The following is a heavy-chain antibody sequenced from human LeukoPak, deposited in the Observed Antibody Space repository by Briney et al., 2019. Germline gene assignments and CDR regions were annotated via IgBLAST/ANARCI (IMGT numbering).Heavy chain of an antibody. J-gene: IGHJ4*02. CDR2: ISGSGGST. CDR3: AKSLYSSGWYFYFDY. Sequence: GGSLRLSCAASGFTFSGYAMSWVRQAPGKGLEWVSAISGSGGSTYYADSVKGRFTISRDNSKNTLYLQMNSLRAEDTAVYYCAKSLYSSGWYFYFDYWGQGTLVTVSS. D-gene: IGHD6-19*01. CDR1: GFTFSGYA. V-gene: IGHV3-23*01.